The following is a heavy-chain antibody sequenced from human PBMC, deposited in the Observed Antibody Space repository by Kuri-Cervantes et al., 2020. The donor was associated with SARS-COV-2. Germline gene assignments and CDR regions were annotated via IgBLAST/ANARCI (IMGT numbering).Heavy chain of an antibody. J-gene: IGHJ5*02. CDR1: GGSISSGSYY. V-gene: IGHV4-61*02. CDR2: IYTSGST. Sequence: SETLSLTCTVSGGSISSGSYYWSWIRQPAGKGLEWIGRIYTSGSTNYNPSLKSRVTISVDTSKNQFSLKLSSVTAADTAVYYCARAAGLAARTSWFDPWGQGTLVTV. CDR3: ARAAGLAARTSWFDP. D-gene: IGHD2-15*01.